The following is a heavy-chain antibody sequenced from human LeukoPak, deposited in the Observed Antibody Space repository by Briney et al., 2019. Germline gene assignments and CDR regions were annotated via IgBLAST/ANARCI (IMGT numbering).Heavy chain of an antibody. CDR2: ISSSSSTI. CDR1: RFTFSSYS. J-gene: IGHJ4*02. CDR3: ARSLLWFGELPSLIDY. D-gene: IGHD3-10*01. Sequence: GGSLRLSCAASRFTFSSYSMNWVRQAPGKGLEWVSYISSSSSTIYYADSVKGRFTISRDNAKNSLYLQMNSLRDEDTAVYYCARSLLWFGELPSLIDYWGQGTLVTVSS. V-gene: IGHV3-48*02.